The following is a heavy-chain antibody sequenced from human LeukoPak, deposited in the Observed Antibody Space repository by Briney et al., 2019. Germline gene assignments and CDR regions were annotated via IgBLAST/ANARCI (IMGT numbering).Heavy chain of an antibody. J-gene: IGHJ4*02. Sequence: GESLQISCKGSGYSFSTFWIGWVRQVPGKGLEWMGIIYPGDSDTRYSPSFQGQVTISADKSISTAYLQWSSLKASDTAMYYCARHLSTVGATQSAFDSWGQGTLVTVSS. CDR3: ARHLSTVGATQSAFDS. V-gene: IGHV5-51*01. CDR2: IYPGDSDT. D-gene: IGHD1-26*01. CDR1: GYSFSTFW.